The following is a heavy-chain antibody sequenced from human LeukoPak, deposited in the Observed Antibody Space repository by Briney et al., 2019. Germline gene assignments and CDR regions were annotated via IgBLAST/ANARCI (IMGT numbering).Heavy chain of an antibody. Sequence: SETLSLTCAVSGYSISSGYYWGWIRQPPGKGLEWIGSIYHSGSTYYNPSLKSRVTISVDTSKNQFSLKLSSVTAADTAVYYCARLGFVPAAIIQHWGQGTLVTVSS. D-gene: IGHD2-2*01. J-gene: IGHJ1*01. CDR1: GYSISSGYY. V-gene: IGHV4-38-2*01. CDR3: ARLGFVPAAIIQH. CDR2: IYHSGST.